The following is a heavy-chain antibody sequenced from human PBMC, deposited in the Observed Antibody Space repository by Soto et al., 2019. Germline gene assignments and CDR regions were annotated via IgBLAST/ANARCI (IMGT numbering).Heavy chain of an antibody. CDR1: GGSISSTTW. J-gene: IGHJ4*02. D-gene: IGHD3-10*01. CDR3: ASKWFGEPHNFAY. V-gene: IGHV4-4*02. Sequence: QVQLQESGPGLVKPSGTLSLTCAVSGGSISSTTWWSWVRQPPGKGLEGIGEIHQDGSTNYNPSLTSRVTISVPKSDNQFSLKVSSGTAADTAVYYCASKWFGEPHNFAYWGQGALVTVSS. CDR2: IHQDGST.